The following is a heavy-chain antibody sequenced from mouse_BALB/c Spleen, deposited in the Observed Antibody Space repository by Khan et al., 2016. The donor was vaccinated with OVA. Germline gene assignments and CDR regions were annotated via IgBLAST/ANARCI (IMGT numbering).Heavy chain of an antibody. V-gene: IGHV2-3*01. J-gene: IGHJ4*01. Sequence: QVQLQQSGPGLVAPSESLSITCTVSGFSLSSYGVNWVRQPPGKGLEWLGVIWGDGSTTSHSGLKSRLTINKDKSKSQVFLKLNSLQTYDTATYYWAKITPDYYSMDYWGQGTSVTVSS. CDR3: AKITPDYYSMDY. CDR2: IWGDGST. D-gene: IGHD1-1*01. CDR1: GFSLSSYG.